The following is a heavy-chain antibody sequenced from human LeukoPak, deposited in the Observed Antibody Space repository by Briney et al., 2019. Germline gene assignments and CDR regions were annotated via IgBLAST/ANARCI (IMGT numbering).Heavy chain of an antibody. Sequence: GGSLRLSCAASGFTFSGSAMHWVRQASGKGLEWVGRIRSKANSYATAYAASVKGRFTISRDDSKNTAYLQMNSLKTEDTAVYYCTRHAITIFGVVDDAFDIWGQGTMVTVSS. CDR1: GFTFSGSA. CDR3: TRHAITIFGVVDDAFDI. V-gene: IGHV3-73*01. D-gene: IGHD3-3*01. CDR2: IRSKANSYAT. J-gene: IGHJ3*02.